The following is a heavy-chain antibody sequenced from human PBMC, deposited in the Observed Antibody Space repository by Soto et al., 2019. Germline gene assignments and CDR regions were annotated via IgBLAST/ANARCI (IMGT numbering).Heavy chain of an antibody. CDR3: ARVAPSGGSVPRFDP. V-gene: IGHV1-3*01. J-gene: IGHJ5*02. CDR2: INAGNGNT. CDR1: GHTFTADN. Sequence: QVQLVQSGAEVKEPGASVRLSCKAFGHTFTADNIHWVRQAPGQGLEWMGWINAGNGNTRSSRKFQGRVIITRDTSATTAYLEVDSLRSEDTAIYYCARVAPSGGSVPRFDPWGQGTLLTVSS. D-gene: IGHD3-10*01.